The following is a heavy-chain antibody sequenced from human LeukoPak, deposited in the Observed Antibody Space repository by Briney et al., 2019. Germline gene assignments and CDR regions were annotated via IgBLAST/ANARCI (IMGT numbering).Heavy chain of an antibody. CDR2: IYYTGNT. D-gene: IGHD3-10*01. Sequence: SETLSLTCTVSGDSISSSSYYWVWIRQPPGKGLEWIGSIYYTGNTYYDPSLKSRVTISVDTSKNQFSLKLYSVTAADTAVYYCARHENTYYYGSGSYSPLDYWGQGTLVTVSS. V-gene: IGHV4-39*01. CDR1: GDSISSSSYY. CDR3: ARHENTYYYGSGSYSPLDY. J-gene: IGHJ4*02.